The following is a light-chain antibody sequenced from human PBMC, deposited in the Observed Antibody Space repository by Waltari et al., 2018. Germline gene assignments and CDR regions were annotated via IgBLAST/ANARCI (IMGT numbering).Light chain of an antibody. V-gene: IGKV1-12*01. Sequence: DIQMTQSPSSVSASVGDRVTITGRASQDISSWLGWYQQKLGKAPKLLIFVANSWQSGVPSRFSGSGSGTDFNLTISRLQPEDFATYYCQQTTSFPLTFGGGTKVESK. CDR2: VAN. CDR3: QQTTSFPLT. J-gene: IGKJ4*01. CDR1: QDISSW.